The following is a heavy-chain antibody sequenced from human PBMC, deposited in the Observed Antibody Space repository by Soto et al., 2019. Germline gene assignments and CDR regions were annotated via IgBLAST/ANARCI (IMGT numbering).Heavy chain of an antibody. Sequence: EVQLVESGGGLVQPGGSLRLSCAASGFTFRSYDMHWVRQTTGKGLEWVSGFGTAGDTYYTGSVKGRFTISRENAKNSLYLQMNSLRAGDTAVYYCVRGYYDSSGYYRFFDAWGQGTLVTVSS. CDR3: VRGYYDSSGYYRFFDA. D-gene: IGHD3-22*01. CDR1: GFTFRSYD. CDR2: FGTAGDT. J-gene: IGHJ5*02. V-gene: IGHV3-13*01.